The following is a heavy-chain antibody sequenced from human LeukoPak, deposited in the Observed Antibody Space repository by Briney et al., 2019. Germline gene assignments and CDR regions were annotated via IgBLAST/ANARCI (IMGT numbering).Heavy chain of an antibody. Sequence: GGSLRLSCAAPGFTFSIFGMHWVRQAPGTGLEWVALMSNDGVNRYYADSVKGRFTISRDNSKNTLYLQMNSLRAEDTALYYCAKERGYSGYFDCWGQGTLVTVSS. CDR3: AKERGYSGYFDC. J-gene: IGHJ4*02. V-gene: IGHV3-30*18. CDR1: GFTFSIFG. D-gene: IGHD5-12*01. CDR2: MSNDGVNR.